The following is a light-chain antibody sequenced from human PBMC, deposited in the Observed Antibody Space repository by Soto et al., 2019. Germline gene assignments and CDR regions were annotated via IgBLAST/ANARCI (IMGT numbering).Light chain of an antibody. CDR1: QSVSNNY. CDR3: QQYSRLWT. CDR2: GAS. J-gene: IGKJ1*01. V-gene: IGKV3-20*01. Sequence: VMAKSPDSLSVCPGGITTLSCRTSQSVSNNYLAWYQQKPGQAPRLLIYGASSRATGIPDRFSGSGSGTDFTLSISRLEPEDFAVYYCQQYSRLWTFGQGSKV.